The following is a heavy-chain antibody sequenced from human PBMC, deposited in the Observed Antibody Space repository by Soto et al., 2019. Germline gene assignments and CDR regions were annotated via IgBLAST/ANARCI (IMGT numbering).Heavy chain of an antibody. CDR3: AKDSRITMNYPFGYFDY. CDR1: GFTFSSYA. D-gene: IGHD3-22*01. V-gene: IGHV3-23*01. CDR2: IGGSGGST. Sequence: EVQLLESGGGLVQPGGSLRLSCAASGFTFSSYAMSWVRQAPGKGLEWVSAIGGSGGSTYYADSVKGRFTISRDNSKNTLYLQMNSLRAEDTAVYYCAKDSRITMNYPFGYFDYWGQGTLVTVSS. J-gene: IGHJ4*02.